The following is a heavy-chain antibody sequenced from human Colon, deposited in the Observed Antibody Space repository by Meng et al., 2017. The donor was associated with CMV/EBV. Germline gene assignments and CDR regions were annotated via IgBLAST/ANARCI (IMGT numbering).Heavy chain of an antibody. D-gene: IGHD3-3*01. CDR1: GYTVNGYF. Sequence: QLVQSGAEGKEPGASVKVSCKPSGYTVNGYFMHWVRQAPGQGLESMGWLNPVTGDTSYAKKFQVRVTMTSDTSISTAYMELSSLRSDDTAVYYCATFGGDFDYWGQGTLVTVSS. CDR2: LNPVTGDT. CDR3: ATFGGDFDY. V-gene: IGHV1-2*02. J-gene: IGHJ4*02.